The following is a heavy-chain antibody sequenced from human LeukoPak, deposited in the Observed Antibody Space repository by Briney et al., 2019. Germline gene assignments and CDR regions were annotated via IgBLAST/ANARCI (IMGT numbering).Heavy chain of an antibody. V-gene: IGHV1-2*06. Sequence: GASVKVSCQASGYTFTGFYIHWVRQAPGQGLEWMGRINPNSGGTNYVHKFQGRVIMTRDTSISTAYMELSRLRSDDTAVYYCAREASGYYHDAFDIWGQGTMVTVSS. CDR3: AREASGYYHDAFDI. J-gene: IGHJ3*02. D-gene: IGHD3-22*01. CDR1: GYTFTGFY. CDR2: INPNSGGT.